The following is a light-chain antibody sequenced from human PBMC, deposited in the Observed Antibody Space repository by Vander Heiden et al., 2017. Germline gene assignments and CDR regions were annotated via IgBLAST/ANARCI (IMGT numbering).Light chain of an antibody. J-gene: IGLJ2*01. V-gene: IGLV4-69*01. Sequence: QVVLTPSPSASASLGASVKLTCTLSSGHSRYDIAWHKQQPEKGPRFLMKINSDGSHSKGDGLPDRFSGSSSGAERYLTISTLQSEDEADYYCQTWGTGIRVFGGGTKLTVL. CDR3: QTWGTGIRV. CDR1: SGHSRYD. CDR2: INSDGSH.